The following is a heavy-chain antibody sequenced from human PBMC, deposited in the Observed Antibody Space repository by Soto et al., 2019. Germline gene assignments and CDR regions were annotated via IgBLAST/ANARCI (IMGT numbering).Heavy chain of an antibody. J-gene: IGHJ5*02. CDR3: ARARWRIRYHAGGSSWFDP. Sequence: SETLSLTCTVSGGSISSGGYYWSWIRQHPGKGLEWIGYIYYSGSTYYNPSLKSRVTISVDTSKNQLSLKLSSVTAADTAVYYCARARWRIRYHAGGSSWFDPWGQGTLVTVSS. D-gene: IGHD2-8*02. CDR1: GGSISSGGYY. CDR2: IYYSGST. V-gene: IGHV4-31*03.